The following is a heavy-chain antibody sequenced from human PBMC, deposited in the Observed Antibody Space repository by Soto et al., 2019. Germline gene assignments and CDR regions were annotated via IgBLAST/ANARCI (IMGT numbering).Heavy chain of an antibody. CDR3: ARQRRRGIAVAGMAGYYYYYGMDV. D-gene: IGHD6-19*01. J-gene: IGHJ6*02. Sequence: GASLKISCKGSGYSFTSYWIGGVRQMPGKGLEWMGIIYPGDSDTRYSTSFQGQVTISADKSISTAYLQWSSLKASDTAMYYCARQRRRGIAVAGMAGYYYYYGMDVWGQGTTVTVSS. V-gene: IGHV5-51*01. CDR1: GYSFTSYW. CDR2: IYPGDSDT.